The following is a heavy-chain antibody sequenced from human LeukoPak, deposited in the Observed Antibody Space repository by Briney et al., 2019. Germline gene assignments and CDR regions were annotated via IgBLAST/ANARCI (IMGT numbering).Heavy chain of an antibody. CDR2: IKTKTDGGTT. CDR3: TTDWYYDYVGGSYRPDY. D-gene: IGHD3-16*02. Sequence: GGSLRLSCAASGFTFSNAWMSWVRQAPGKGLEWVGLIKTKTDGGTTDYAAPVKGRFIISRDDSKNTLYLKMNSLKTEDTAVYYCTTDWYYDYVGGSYRPDYWGQGTLVTVSS. CDR1: GFTFSNAW. J-gene: IGHJ4*02. V-gene: IGHV3-15*01.